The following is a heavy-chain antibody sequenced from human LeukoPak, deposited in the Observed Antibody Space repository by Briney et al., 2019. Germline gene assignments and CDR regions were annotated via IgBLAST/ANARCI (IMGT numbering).Heavy chain of an antibody. Sequence: SQTLSLTCTVSGGSISSGGYYWSWIRQHPGKGLECIGYIYYSGSTYYNPSLKSRVTISVDTSKNQFSLKLSSVTAADTAVYYCARDPGYYDSTPLAFDIWGQGTMVTVSS. CDR3: ARDPGYYDSTPLAFDI. J-gene: IGHJ3*02. CDR2: IYYSGST. V-gene: IGHV4-31*03. CDR1: GGSISSGGYY. D-gene: IGHD3-22*01.